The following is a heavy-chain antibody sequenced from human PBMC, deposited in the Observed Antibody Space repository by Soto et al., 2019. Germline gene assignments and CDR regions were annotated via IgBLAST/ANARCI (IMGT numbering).Heavy chain of an antibody. D-gene: IGHD1-1*01. Sequence: QVQLVQSGAEVKKPGSSVKVSCKASGGTFSSYAISWVRQAPGQGLAWMGGIIPIFGTANYAHKFQGRVTITADESTSTAYMELSSLRSEDTAVYYCARLDEVGSNYYYGMDVWGQGTTVTDSS. CDR3: ARLDEVGSNYYYGMDV. CDR2: IIPIFGTA. V-gene: IGHV1-69*01. CDR1: GGTFSSYA. J-gene: IGHJ6*02.